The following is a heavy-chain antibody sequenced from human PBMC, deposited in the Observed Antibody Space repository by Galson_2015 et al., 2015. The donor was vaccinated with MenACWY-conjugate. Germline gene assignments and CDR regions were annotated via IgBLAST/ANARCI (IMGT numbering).Heavy chain of an antibody. Sequence: SLRLSCAASGFTFSTYTMNWVRQAPGKGLEWVSFISSGSNSIYYADSVKGRFTISRDNAKNSLYLQRDSLRDEDTAVYYCARAGGIDYWGQGTLVTVSS. D-gene: IGHD3-16*01. CDR2: ISSGSNSI. CDR3: ARAGGIDY. J-gene: IGHJ4*02. CDR1: GFTFSTYT. V-gene: IGHV3-48*02.